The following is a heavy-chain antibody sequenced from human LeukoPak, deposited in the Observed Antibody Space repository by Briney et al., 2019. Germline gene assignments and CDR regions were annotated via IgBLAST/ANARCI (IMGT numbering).Heavy chain of an antibody. CDR3: AIVSSSWYYYGMDV. Sequence: ASVKVSCKASGYTFTSYYMHWVRQAPGQGLEWMGIINPSGGSTSYAQKFQGRVTITADKSTSTAYMELSSLRSEDTAVYYCAIVSSSWYYYGMDVWGQGTTVTVSS. CDR2: INPSGGST. D-gene: IGHD6-13*01. J-gene: IGHJ6*02. V-gene: IGHV1-46*01. CDR1: GYTFTSYY.